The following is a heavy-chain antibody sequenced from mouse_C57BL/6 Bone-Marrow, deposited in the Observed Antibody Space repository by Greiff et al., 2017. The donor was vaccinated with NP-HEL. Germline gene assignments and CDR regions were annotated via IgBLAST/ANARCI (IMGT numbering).Heavy chain of an antibody. CDR3: AREGSNWEGAY. CDR1: GYTFTSYG. D-gene: IGHD4-1*01. J-gene: IGHJ3*01. V-gene: IGHV1-81*01. CDR2: IYPRSGNT. Sequence: VQLQQSGAELARPGASVKLSCTASGYTFTSYGISWVKQRTGQGLEWIGEIYPRSGNTYYNEKFKGKATLTADKSSSTAYMELRSLTSEDSAVYFCAREGSNWEGAYWGQGTLVTVSA.